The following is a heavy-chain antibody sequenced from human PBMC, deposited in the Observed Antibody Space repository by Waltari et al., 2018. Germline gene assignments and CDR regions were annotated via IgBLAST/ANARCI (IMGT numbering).Heavy chain of an antibody. V-gene: IGHV3-23*01. D-gene: IGHD2-21*01. J-gene: IGHJ5*02. CDR2: IRDNGNT. CDR3: VGARDTP. CDR1: GLTLSSYG. Sequence: EVQLSESGGGLVQPGGSLRLYCATSGLTLSSYGMSWVRQAPGKGLEWVADIRDNGNTHYADSVKGRFTISRDISNSIVYLQMQSLRDEDTALYYCVGARDTPWGQGTLVTVSS.